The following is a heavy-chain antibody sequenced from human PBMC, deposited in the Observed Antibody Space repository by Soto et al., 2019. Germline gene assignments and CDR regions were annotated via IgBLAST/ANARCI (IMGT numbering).Heavy chain of an antibody. J-gene: IGHJ4*02. CDR3: ARGSSGYYYFDY. V-gene: IGHV6-1*01. CDR2: TYYRSKWYN. Sequence: SRTLSLTCAISGDSVSSNSAAWNWIRQSPSRGLEWLGRTYYRSKWYNDYAVSVKSRITINADTSRNQFSLQLKSVTPDDTALYYCARGSSGYYYFDYWGQGTLVTVSS. D-gene: IGHD6-19*01. CDR1: GDSVSSNSAA.